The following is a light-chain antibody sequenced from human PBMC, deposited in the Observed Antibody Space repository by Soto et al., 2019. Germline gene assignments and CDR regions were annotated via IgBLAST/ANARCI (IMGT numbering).Light chain of an antibody. CDR2: HAS. CDR3: QQYNSWPPA. CDR1: QSVSTY. Sequence: EIVMTQSPATLSVSPGERVTLSCRASQSVSTYLAWHQQRPGQAPRLLIYHASTRATGIPARFSGSGSGTELTLTISSLQSEDFAGYYCQQYNSWPPAFGQGTRLEIK. J-gene: IGKJ5*01. V-gene: IGKV3-15*01.